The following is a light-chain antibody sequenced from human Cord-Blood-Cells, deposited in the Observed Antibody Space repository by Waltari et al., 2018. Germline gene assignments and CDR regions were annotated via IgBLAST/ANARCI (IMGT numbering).Light chain of an antibody. CDR2: EVS. Sequence: QSALTQPPSASGSPGQSLTISCTGTSSDVGGCNYVSWYQQHPDQAPKLMIYEVSKRPSGGPVRCSGSNSGNTAALPGSVVQAEDEADYYCSSYAGSTKLVFGGGTKLIVL. CDR1: SSDVGGCNY. J-gene: IGLJ3*02. CDR3: SSYAGSTKLV. V-gene: IGLV2-8*01.